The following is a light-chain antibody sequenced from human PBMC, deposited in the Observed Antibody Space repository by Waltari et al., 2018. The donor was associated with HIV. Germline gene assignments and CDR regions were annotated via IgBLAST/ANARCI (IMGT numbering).Light chain of an antibody. Sequence: QSALPQPPPASGSPGPSVTLPCPGTNSDTGGYNYVSWYQQHPGKAPKLVISEVTKRPSGVPDRFSGSKSGTTASLTVSGLQAEDEADYYCSSYADRNGFYVVFGGGTRLTVL. CDR1: NSDTGGYNY. V-gene: IGLV2-8*01. J-gene: IGLJ2*01. CDR2: EVT. CDR3: SSYADRNGFYVV.